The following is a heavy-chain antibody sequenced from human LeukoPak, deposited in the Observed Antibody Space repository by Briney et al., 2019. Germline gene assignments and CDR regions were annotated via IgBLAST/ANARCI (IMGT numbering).Heavy chain of an antibody. J-gene: IGHJ4*02. D-gene: IGHD3-10*01. CDR2: ISTSAGAK. CDR1: GFTFSDHY. Sequence: GGSLRLSCGASGFTFSDHYMTWVRQAPGKGLEWVSYISTSAGAKYYADSVRGRFTISRDNTKNSLFLHMDNLRAEDTAVYYCARGGAPLAWFGNLDSWGQGTLVTVSS. CDR3: ARGGAPLAWFGNLDS. V-gene: IGHV3-11*01.